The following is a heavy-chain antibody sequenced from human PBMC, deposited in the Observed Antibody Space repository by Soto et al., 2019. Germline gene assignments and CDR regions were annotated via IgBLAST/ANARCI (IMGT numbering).Heavy chain of an antibody. J-gene: IGHJ4*02. CDR1: GYTFSRYV. V-gene: IGHV1-18*01. CDR2: ISGYSGNT. CDR3: ARWWVFLWFGVPLDY. D-gene: IGHD3-10*01. Sequence: QVQLVQSGAEVKKPGASVKVSCTASGYTFSRYVITWVRQAPGQGLEWMGWISGYSGNTNNAQNLRGRVTMTTETSTSKAYMGLRSIRSDDTAVYYWARWWVFLWFGVPLDYWGLGTLVTVSS.